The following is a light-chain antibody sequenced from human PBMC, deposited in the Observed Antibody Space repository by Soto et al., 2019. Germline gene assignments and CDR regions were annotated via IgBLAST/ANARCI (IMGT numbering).Light chain of an antibody. J-gene: IGKJ2*01. Sequence: EIVLTQSPGSLSLSPRERATLSCRASQSVSSNHLAWYQQKPGQAPRLLIYGASRRAAGIPDRFSGSGSGTDFTLTISRLEPEDFAVYYCQQYSGSTYTFGQGTKVEIK. CDR3: QQYSGSTYT. CDR1: QSVSSNH. V-gene: IGKV3-20*01. CDR2: GAS.